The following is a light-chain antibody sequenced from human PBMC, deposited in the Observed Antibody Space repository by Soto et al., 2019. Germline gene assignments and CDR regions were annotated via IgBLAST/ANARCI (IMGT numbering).Light chain of an antibody. CDR3: SSYTNANTLL. Sequence: QYALTQPASVSGSPGQSITISCTGTSSDVGGYNYVSWYQQYPGKAPILMIYEVSNRPSGVSNRCSGSKSGNTASLTISGLKAEDEADYYCSSYTNANTLLFGGGTKPPS. CDR1: SSDVGGYNY. V-gene: IGLV2-14*01. CDR2: EVS. J-gene: IGLJ2*01.